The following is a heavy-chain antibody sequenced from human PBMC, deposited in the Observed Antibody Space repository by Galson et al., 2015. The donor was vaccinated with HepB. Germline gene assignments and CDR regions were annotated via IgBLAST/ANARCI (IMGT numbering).Heavy chain of an antibody. J-gene: IGHJ4*02. V-gene: IGHV3-21*01. CDR3: ARVARGEKTGAFDY. CDR1: GFTFSSYS. CDR2: ISSSSSDI. D-gene: IGHD1-14*01. Sequence: SLRLSCAASGFTFSSYSMNWVRQAPGKGLEWISSISSSSSDIYYADSVKGRFIISRDNAKNALYLQMNSLRDEDTAVYYCARVARGEKTGAFDYWGQGTLVTVSS.